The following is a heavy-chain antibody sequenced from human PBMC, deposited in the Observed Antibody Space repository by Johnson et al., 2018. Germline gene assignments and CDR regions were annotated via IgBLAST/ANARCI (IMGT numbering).Heavy chain of an antibody. Sequence: EVQLLESGGGLVKPGGSLRLSCAASGFTFSNAWMSWVRQAPGKGLEWVGRIKSKTDGGTTDYAAPVKGRFTISRDDSKNTLYLQMNSLKTEDTAVYYCTTLELLWFGESLDAFDIWGQGTMVTVSS. J-gene: IGHJ3*02. V-gene: IGHV3-15*01. D-gene: IGHD3-10*01. CDR1: GFTFSNAW. CDR3: TTLELLWFGESLDAFDI. CDR2: IKSKTDGGTT.